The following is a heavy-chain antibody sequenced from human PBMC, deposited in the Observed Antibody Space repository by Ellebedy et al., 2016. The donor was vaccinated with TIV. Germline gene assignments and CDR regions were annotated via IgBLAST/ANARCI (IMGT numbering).Heavy chain of an antibody. CDR3: ASGSSGWDDDYYYGMDV. D-gene: IGHD6-19*01. CDR1: GFTVSSNY. CDR2: IYSGGST. Sequence: GESLKISCAASGFTVSSNYMSWVRQAPGKGLEWVSVIYSGGSTYYADSVKGRFTISRDNSKNTLYLQMNSLRAEDTAVYYCASGSSGWDDDYYYGMDVWGQGTTVTVSS. J-gene: IGHJ6*02. V-gene: IGHV3-53*01.